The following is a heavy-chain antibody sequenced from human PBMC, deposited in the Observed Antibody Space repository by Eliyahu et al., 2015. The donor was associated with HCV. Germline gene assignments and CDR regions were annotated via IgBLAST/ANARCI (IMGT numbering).Heavy chain of an antibody. CDR2: INHSGST. CDR3: ARGLVKWLVSPFDY. V-gene: IGHV4-34*01. J-gene: IGHJ4*02. D-gene: IGHD6-19*01. Sequence: QVQLQQWGAGLLKPSETLSLTCAVYGGSFSGYYWSWIRQPPGKGLEWIGEINHSGSTNYNPSLKSRVTISVDTSKNQFSLKLSSVTAADTAVYYCARGLVKWLVSPFDYWGQGTLVTVSS. CDR1: GGSFSGYY.